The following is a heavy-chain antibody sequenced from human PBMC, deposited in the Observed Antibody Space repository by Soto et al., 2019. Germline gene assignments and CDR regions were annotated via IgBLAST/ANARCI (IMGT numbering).Heavy chain of an antibody. V-gene: IGHV3-74*02. Sequence: EVQLVESGGGLVQRGGSLRLSCAGSGFTFSSYWMHWVRQAPGKGLVWVSRINSDGSSTSYADSVKGRFTISRDNAKNTLYLQMNSLRAEDTAVYYCVRTSLVVAAATREDYWGQGTLVTVSS. CDR1: GFTFSSYW. D-gene: IGHD2-15*01. J-gene: IGHJ4*02. CDR3: VRTSLVVAAATREDY. CDR2: INSDGSST.